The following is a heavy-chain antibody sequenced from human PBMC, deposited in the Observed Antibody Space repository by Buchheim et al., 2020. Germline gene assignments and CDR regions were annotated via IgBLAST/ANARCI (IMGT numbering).Heavy chain of an antibody. V-gene: IGHV4-34*01. D-gene: IGHD3-9*01. Sequence: QVQLQQWGAGLLKPSETLSLTCAVYGGSFSGYYWSWIRQPPGKGLEWIGEINHSGSTNYNPSLKSRVTISVDTSKNQFSLKRSSVTAADTAVYYCARVGAAYYDILPGYYSDYWGQGTL. CDR1: GGSFSGYY. J-gene: IGHJ4*02. CDR2: INHSGST. CDR3: ARVGAAYYDILPGYYSDY.